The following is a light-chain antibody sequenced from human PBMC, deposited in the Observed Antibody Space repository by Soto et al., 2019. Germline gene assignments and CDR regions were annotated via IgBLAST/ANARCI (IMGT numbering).Light chain of an antibody. Sequence: EIVLTQSPGTLSLSPGERATLSCRASQSVSSSYLAWYQQKPGQAPMLLIYGASSMATGIPDTFSGSVSGTDFNLTISRLEPEDLVVYYCQQYGSSPPYMYSFGQATKLEIK. CDR1: QSVSSSY. V-gene: IGKV3-20*01. CDR3: QQYGSSPPYMYS. J-gene: IGKJ2*01. CDR2: GAS.